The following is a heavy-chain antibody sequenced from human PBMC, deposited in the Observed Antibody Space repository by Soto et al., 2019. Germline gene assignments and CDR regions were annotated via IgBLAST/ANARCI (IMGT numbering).Heavy chain of an antibody. CDR2: IYYSGST. V-gene: IGHV4-61*01. Sequence: QVQLQESGPGLVKPSETLSLTCTVSGGSVSSGSYYWSWIRQPPGKGLEWIGYIYYSGSTNYNPSLKSRVTISVDTSKNQFSLKPSSVTAADTAVYYCARSTIFGTYYFDYWGQGTLVTVSS. D-gene: IGHD3-3*01. J-gene: IGHJ4*02. CDR1: GGSVSSGSYY. CDR3: ARSTIFGTYYFDY.